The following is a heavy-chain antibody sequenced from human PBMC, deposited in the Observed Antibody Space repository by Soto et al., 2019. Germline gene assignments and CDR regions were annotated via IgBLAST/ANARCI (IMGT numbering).Heavy chain of an antibody. Sequence: ASVKVSCKASGYTFTSYDINWVGQATGQGLEWMGWMNPNSGGTNYAQKFQGRVTMTRDTSISKAYMELSRLRSDDTAVYYCARLKILTFDFETWGKGTKVTVSS. CDR1: GYTFTSYD. V-gene: IGHV1-2*02. CDR2: MNPNSGGT. CDR3: ARLKILTFDFET. D-gene: IGHD3-10*01. J-gene: IGHJ5*02.